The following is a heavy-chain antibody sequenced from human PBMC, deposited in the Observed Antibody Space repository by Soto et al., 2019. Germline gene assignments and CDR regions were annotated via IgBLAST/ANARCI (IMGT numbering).Heavy chain of an antibody. D-gene: IGHD6-13*01. Sequence: NPSETLSLTCTVSGGSISSYYWSWIRQPPGKGLEWIGYIYYSGSTNYNPSLKSRVTISVDTSKNQFSLKLSSVTAADTAVYYCARSARGSSWYTYWGQGTLVTVSS. CDR2: IYYSGST. CDR1: GGSISSYY. CDR3: ARSARGSSWYTY. V-gene: IGHV4-59*01. J-gene: IGHJ4*02.